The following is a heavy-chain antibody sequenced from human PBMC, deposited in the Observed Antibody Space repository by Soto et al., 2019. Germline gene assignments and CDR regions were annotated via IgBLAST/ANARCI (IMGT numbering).Heavy chain of an antibody. D-gene: IGHD3-10*01. CDR3: ARGRYGEY. CDR2: ISAHNGNT. V-gene: IGHV1-18*01. CDR1: GYAFTTSG. Sequence: QVHLVQSGAEVKKPGASVKVSCKGSGYAFTTSGITWVRQAPGQGLEWMGWISAHNGNTNYAQKLQGRVTVTRDTSTSTAYMELRSLRSDDTAVYYCARGRYGEYWGQGALVTVSS. J-gene: IGHJ4*02.